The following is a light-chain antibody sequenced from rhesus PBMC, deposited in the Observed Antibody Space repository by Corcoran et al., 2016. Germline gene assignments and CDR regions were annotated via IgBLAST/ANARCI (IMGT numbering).Light chain of an antibody. V-gene: IGKV1-22*01. Sequence: DIQMTQSPSSLSASVGDTVTITCRASQSISSWLAWYQQKPGKAPKLLIYKASTLQSGVPSRFSGSGSGTDFTLTISSLQSEDFATYYCQHYSSSPRTFGQGTKVEIK. CDR1: QSISSW. J-gene: IGKJ1*01. CDR2: KAS. CDR3: QHYSSSPRT.